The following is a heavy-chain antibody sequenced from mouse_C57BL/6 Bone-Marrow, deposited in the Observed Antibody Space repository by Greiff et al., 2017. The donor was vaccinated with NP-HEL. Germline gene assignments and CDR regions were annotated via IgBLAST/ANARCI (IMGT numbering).Heavy chain of an antibody. Sequence: QVQLKESGAELARPGASVKLSCKASGYTFTSYGISWVKQRTGQGLEWIGEIYPRSGNTYYNEKFKGKATLTADKSSSTAYMELRSLTSEDSAVYFCARGTVVADWYFDFWGTGTTVTVSS. CDR3: ARGTVVADWYFDF. V-gene: IGHV1-81*01. D-gene: IGHD1-1*01. J-gene: IGHJ1*03. CDR2: IYPRSGNT. CDR1: GYTFTSYG.